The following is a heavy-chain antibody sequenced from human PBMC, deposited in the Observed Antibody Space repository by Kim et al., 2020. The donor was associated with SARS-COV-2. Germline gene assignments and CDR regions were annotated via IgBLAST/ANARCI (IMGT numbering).Heavy chain of an antibody. V-gene: IGHV4-31*03. CDR1: GGSISSGGYY. CDR3: ARGSPMVQGVMIGAGAGDY. D-gene: IGHD3-10*01. J-gene: IGHJ4*02. CDR2: IYYSGST. Sequence: SETLSLTCTVSGGSISSGGYYWSWIRQHPGKGLEWIGYIYYSGSTYYNPSLKSRVTISVDTSKNQFSLKLSSVTAADTAVYYCARGSPMVQGVMIGAGAGDYWGQGTLVTVSS.